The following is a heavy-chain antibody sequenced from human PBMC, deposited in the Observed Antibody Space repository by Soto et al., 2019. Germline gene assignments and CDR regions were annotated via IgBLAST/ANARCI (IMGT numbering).Heavy chain of an antibody. Sequence: QVQLQESGPGLVKPSQTLSLTCTVSGGSIGIGDYYWSWIRQPPGKGLGWIGYIYYIGRTYYNPSLKSRVTISVDTSKNQFSLKLSSVTAADTAVYYCARADYDSSGYLIDYWGQGTLVTVSS. V-gene: IGHV4-30-4*01. D-gene: IGHD3-22*01. J-gene: IGHJ4*02. CDR2: IYYIGRT. CDR1: GGSIGIGDYY. CDR3: ARADYDSSGYLIDY.